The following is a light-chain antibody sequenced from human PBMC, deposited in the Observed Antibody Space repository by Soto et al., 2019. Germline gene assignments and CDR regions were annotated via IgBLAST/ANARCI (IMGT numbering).Light chain of an antibody. CDR2: EVS. CDR1: SSDVGSYNF. CDR3: CADAGRSKYV. J-gene: IGLJ1*01. Sequence: QSALTQPASVSGSPGQSITISCTRTSSDVGSYNFVSWYQQHPCEVPKVMIYEVSKRPSGVSDRFSGSKSGNTASLTISGLQAEDEADYYCCADAGRSKYVFGTGTKLPVL. V-gene: IGLV2-23*02.